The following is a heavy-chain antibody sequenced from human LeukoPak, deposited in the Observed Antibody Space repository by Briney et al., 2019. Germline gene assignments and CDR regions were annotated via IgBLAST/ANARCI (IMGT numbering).Heavy chain of an antibody. Sequence: GGSLRLSCEASGFTFENYDMSWVRQAPGKGLEWVSGISGSGGNTYYADSVKGRFTISRDNTKNTLSLQMNNLRAEDTALYYCAKGGYGDYQDYWGQGTLVTVSS. D-gene: IGHD4-17*01. V-gene: IGHV3-23*01. CDR3: AKGGYGDYQDY. J-gene: IGHJ4*02. CDR2: ISGSGGNT. CDR1: GFTFENYD.